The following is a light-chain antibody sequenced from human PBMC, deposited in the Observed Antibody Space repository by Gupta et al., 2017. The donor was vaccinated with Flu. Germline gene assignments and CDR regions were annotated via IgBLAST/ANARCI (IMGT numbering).Light chain of an antibody. CDR3: CSYAGNRLVI. V-gene: IGLV2-23*01. J-gene: IGLJ2*01. CDR2: DAT. CDR1: SSDIGSYNL. Sequence: QSALTQPAFVSGSPGQSITLSCTGTSSDIGSYNLVSWYQQHPGKAPKLMIYDATKRPSGVSSRFSASKSGNTASLTVSGLQAEDEADYYCCSYAGNRLVIFGGGTKLTVL.